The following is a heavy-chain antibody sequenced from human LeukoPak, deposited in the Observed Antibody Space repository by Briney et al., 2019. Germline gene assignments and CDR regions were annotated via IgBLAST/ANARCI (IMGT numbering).Heavy chain of an antibody. D-gene: IGHD7-27*01. V-gene: IGHV3-23*01. CDR2: ITSRSTT. CDR1: GFIFSHYG. J-gene: IGHJ4*02. Sequence: GGSLRLSCAASGFIFSHYGMNWVRQAPGKGLEWVSGITSRSTTNYADSVKGRFTISRDNSKNMVWLQINSPTAEDTATYYCAKDGNWARFEDWGQGTLVTVSS. CDR3: AKDGNWARFED.